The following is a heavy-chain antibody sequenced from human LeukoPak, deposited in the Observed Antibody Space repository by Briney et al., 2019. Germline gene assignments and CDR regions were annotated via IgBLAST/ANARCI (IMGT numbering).Heavy chain of an antibody. CDR1: GFTFSSYW. CDR2: IKQDGSEK. V-gene: IGHV3-7*03. J-gene: IGHJ4*02. Sequence: GGSLRLSCAASGFTFSSYWMSWVRQAPGKGLEWVANIKQDGSEKYYVDSVKGRLTISRDNAKNSLYLQMNSLRAEDTAVYYCAKDPGGNYYDSSGYDYWGQGTLVTVSS. D-gene: IGHD3-22*01. CDR3: AKDPGGNYYDSSGYDY.